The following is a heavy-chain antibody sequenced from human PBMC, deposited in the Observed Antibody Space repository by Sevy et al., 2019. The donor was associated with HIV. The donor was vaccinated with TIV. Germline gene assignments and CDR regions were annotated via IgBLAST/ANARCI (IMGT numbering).Heavy chain of an antibody. D-gene: IGHD6-13*01. Sequence: GGSLRLSCAASGFTFSSYDMSWVRQAPGKGLEWVPGISHTGGTTHYAESVKGRFIISRDNSKKTLFLQMNSLRAEDTALYYCAKDWEQQLGPDYWGQGTQVTVSS. CDR2: ISHTGGTT. CDR3: AKDWEQQLGPDY. CDR1: GFTFSSYD. J-gene: IGHJ4*02. V-gene: IGHV3-23*01.